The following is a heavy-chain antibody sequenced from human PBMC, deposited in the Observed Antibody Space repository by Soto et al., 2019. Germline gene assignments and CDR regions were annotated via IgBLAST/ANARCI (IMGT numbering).Heavy chain of an antibody. CDR2: VKSKSDGEAT. CDR1: GFTFRSAW. D-gene: IGHD1-26*01. V-gene: IGHV3-15*01. CDR3: TTGVGATGFDYYYNGTDV. J-gene: IGHJ6*02. Sequence: EVQLVESGGGVVKPGGSLRLSCGASGFTFRSAWMSWVRQAPGKGLEWVGRVKSKSDGEATDYGAPVKGRFIISRDDSKNTLYLQLNSLKTEDTGVYYCTTGVGATGFDYYYNGTDVWGRGTTVTVSS.